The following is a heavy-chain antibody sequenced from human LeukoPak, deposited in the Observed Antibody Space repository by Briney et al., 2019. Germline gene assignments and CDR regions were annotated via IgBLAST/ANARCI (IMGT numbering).Heavy chain of an antibody. D-gene: IGHD3-22*01. CDR1: GYSISSGYY. J-gene: IGHJ4*02. V-gene: IGHV4-38-2*01. Sequence: TSETLSLTCAVSGYSISSGYYWGWIRQPPGKGLEWIGSIYHSGSTYYNPSLKSRVTISVDTSKNQFSLKLSSVTAADTAVYYCARLLRYCDSSGYYGVIGFDYWGQGTLVTVSS. CDR3: ARLLRYCDSSGYYGVIGFDY. CDR2: IYHSGST.